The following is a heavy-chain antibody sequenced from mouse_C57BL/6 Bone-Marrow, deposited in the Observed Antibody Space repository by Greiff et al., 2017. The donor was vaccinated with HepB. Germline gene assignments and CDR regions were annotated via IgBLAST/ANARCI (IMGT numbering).Heavy chain of an antibody. V-gene: IGHV1-22*01. D-gene: IGHD2-3*01. CDR2: INPNNGGT. J-gene: IGHJ2*01. CDR3: ARSRYDGYSFDY. CDR1: GYTFTDYN. Sequence: EVQLQQSGPELVKPGASVKMSCKASGYTFTDYNMHWVKQSHGKSLEWIGYINPNNGGTSYNQKFKGKATLTVNKSSNTAYMELRSLTSEDSAVYYCARSRYDGYSFDYWGQGTTLTVSS.